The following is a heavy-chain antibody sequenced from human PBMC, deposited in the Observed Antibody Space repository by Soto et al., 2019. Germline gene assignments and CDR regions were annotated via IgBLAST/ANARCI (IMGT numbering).Heavy chain of an antibody. J-gene: IGHJ5*02. CDR1: GGSISSYY. Sequence: PSETLSLTCTVSGGSISSYYWSWIRQPPGKGLEWIGYIYYSGSTNYNPSLKSRVTISVDTSKNQFSLKLSSVTAADTAVYYCARFVGASWFDPWGQGTLVTVSS. V-gene: IGHV4-59*08. CDR3: ARFVGASWFDP. CDR2: IYYSGST. D-gene: IGHD1-26*01.